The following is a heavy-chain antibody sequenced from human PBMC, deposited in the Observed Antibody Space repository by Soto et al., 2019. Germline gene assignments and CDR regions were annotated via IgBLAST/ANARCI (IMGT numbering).Heavy chain of an antibody. CDR3: ARVKLIFGVVTYYYGMDV. J-gene: IGHJ6*02. CDR1: GFTFSSYW. CDR2: IKQDGSEK. D-gene: IGHD3-3*01. Sequence: EVQLVESGGGLVQPGGSLRLSCAASGFTFSSYWMSWVRQAPGKGLEWVANIKQDGSEKYYVDSVKGRFTISRDNAKNSLYLQMNSLRSEDTAVYYCARVKLIFGVVTYYYGMDVWGQGTTVTVSS. V-gene: IGHV3-7*01.